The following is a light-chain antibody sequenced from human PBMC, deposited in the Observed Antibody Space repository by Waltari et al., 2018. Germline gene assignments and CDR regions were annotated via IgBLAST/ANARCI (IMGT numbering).Light chain of an antibody. CDR3: QAWGTGIPWV. V-gene: IGLV4-69*02. CDR1: SGQTSHA. CDR2: VDADGSH. Sequence: QLVLTQSPSASASLGASVKLTYTLTSGQTSHAIAWHQQLPGRGPRFLLKVDADGSHNKGDGIPDRFSASSSGAERYLTISSLQFEDEADYYCQAWGTGIPWVFGGGTKLTVL. J-gene: IGLJ3*02.